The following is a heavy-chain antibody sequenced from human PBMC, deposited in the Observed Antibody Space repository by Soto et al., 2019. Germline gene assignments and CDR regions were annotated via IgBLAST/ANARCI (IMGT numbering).Heavy chain of an antibody. Sequence: EVQLVESGGGLVQPGESLRLSCAASGFSLSAYGMNWVRQAPGKGLEWLSYISISSKYIYYADSVKGRFTISRDSANNSLYLQMNSLRDEDTAVYFCARGVGWRGGPFDCWGQGTQVAVSP. CDR1: GFSLSAYG. V-gene: IGHV3-48*02. CDR3: ARGVGWRGGPFDC. D-gene: IGHD1-26*01. J-gene: IGHJ4*02. CDR2: ISISSKYI.